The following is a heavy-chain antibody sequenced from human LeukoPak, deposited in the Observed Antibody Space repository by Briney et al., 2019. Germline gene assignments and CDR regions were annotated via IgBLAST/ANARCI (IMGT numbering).Heavy chain of an antibody. CDR3: AKDDRIQTRRYSYNY. J-gene: IGHJ4*02. CDR1: GFTFSNAW. Sequence: GGSLRLSCAASGFTFSNAWMSWVRQAPGKGLEWVSVISGSGGSTSYADSVKGRFTISRDNSMNTLYLQMNSLRAEDTAVYYCAKDDRIQTRRYSYNYWGQGTLVTVSS. D-gene: IGHD5-18*01. CDR2: ISGSGGST. V-gene: IGHV3-23*01.